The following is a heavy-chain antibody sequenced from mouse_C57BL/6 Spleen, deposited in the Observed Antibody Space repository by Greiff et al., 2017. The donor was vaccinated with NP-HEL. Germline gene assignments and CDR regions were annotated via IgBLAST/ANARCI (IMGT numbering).Heavy chain of an antibody. CDR2: IWWDDDK. CDR3: ARAYGSSYWYFDV. D-gene: IGHD1-1*01. J-gene: IGHJ1*03. V-gene: IGHV8-8*01. Sequence: KCLEWLAHIWWDDDKYYNPALKSRLTISKDTSKNQVFLKIANVDTADTATYYCARAYGSSYWYFDVWGTGTTVTVSS.